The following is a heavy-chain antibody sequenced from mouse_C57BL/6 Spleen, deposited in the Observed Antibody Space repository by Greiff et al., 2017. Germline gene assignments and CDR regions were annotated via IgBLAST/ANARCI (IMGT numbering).Heavy chain of an antibody. J-gene: IGHJ1*03. CDR3: ARESPRYFDV. V-gene: IGHV14-3*01. CDR1: GFTIKNTY. Sequence: EVQLQQSVAGLVRPGASVKLSCTASGFTIKNTYMHWVKQRPEQGLEWIGKIYPANGNTTYAPKFQGKANITADTSSNTAYLQLSSLTSEDTAIYYCARESPRYFDVWGTGTTVTVSS. CDR2: IYPANGNT.